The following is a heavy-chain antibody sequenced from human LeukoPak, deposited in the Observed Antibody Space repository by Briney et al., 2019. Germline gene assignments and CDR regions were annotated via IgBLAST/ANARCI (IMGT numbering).Heavy chain of an antibody. CDR3: ARGRGGRLSASNWFDT. V-gene: IGHV4-61*02. J-gene: IGHJ5*02. D-gene: IGHD2/OR15-2a*01. CDR1: GGSLSSGNYY. CDR2: IYSNGET. Sequence: PSQTLSLTCIVSGGSLSSGNYYWTWIRQPAGKGLEWIGRIYSNGETNYNPSLKSRVTILLDTSKNHFSVSLSSVTATDTAIYFCARGRGGRLSASNWFDTWGQGILVTVSS.